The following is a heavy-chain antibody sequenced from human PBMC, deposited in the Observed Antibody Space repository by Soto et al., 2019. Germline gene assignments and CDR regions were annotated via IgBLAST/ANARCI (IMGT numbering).Heavy chain of an antibody. J-gene: IGHJ6*02. CDR2: IDPSDSYT. CDR3: ARTNYYYYGMDV. V-gene: IGHV5-10-1*01. CDR1: GYSFTSYW. Sequence: EVQLVQSGAEVKKPGESLRIYCKGSGYSFTSYWISWVRQMPGKGLEWMGRIDPSDSYTNYSPSFQGHVTISADKSISTAYLQSSSLKASDTAMYYCARTNYYYYGMDVWGQGTTFTVSS.